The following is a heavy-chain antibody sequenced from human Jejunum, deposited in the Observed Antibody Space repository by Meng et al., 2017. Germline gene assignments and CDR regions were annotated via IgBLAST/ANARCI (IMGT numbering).Heavy chain of an antibody. CDR2: IYHSGST. V-gene: IGHV4-4*02. CDR1: GGSISSVYW. CDR3: ARGGYYSFDY. J-gene: IGHJ4*02. D-gene: IGHD5-18*01. Sequence: QGQLQGSGPGLVKPSEPLSLTCAVSGGSISSVYWWTWVRQSPGKGLEWIGEIYHSGSTNYNPSLKSRVTISVDKSKNQFSLKLTSVTAADTAVYYCARGGYYSFDYWGQGTLVTVSS.